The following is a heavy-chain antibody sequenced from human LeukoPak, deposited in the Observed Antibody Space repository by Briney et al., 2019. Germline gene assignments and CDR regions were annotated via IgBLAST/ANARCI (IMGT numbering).Heavy chain of an antibody. CDR3: ARTYYYDSSGYSQAPHAFDI. CDR2: IYYSGST. J-gene: IGHJ3*02. CDR1: GGSISSYY. D-gene: IGHD3-22*01. V-gene: IGHV4-59*01. Sequence: SETLSLTCTVSGGSISSYYWSWIRQPPGKGLEWIGYIYYSGSTNYNPSLKSRVTISVDTSKNQFSLKLSSVTAADTAVYYCARTYYYDSSGYSQAPHAFDIWGQGTMVTVSS.